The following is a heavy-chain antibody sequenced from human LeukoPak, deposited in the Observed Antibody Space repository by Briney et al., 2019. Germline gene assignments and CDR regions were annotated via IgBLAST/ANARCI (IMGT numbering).Heavy chain of an antibody. CDR3: ARGGMAAPQRGDY. CDR1: GGTFSSYA. V-gene: IGHV1-69*13. J-gene: IGHJ4*02. CDR2: IIPIFGTA. D-gene: IGHD6-13*01. Sequence: SVKVSCKASGGTFSSYAISWVRQAPGQGLEWMGGIIPIFGTANYAQKFQGRVTITADESTSTAYMELSSLRSEDTAVYYCARGGMAAPQRGDYWGQGTMVTVSS.